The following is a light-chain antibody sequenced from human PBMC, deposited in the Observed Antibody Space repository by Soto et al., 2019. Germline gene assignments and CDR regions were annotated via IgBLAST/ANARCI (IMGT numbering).Light chain of an antibody. CDR1: QSVSNNY. Sequence: EVVLTQSPGTLSLSPGERATLSCSASQSVSNNYLAWYQQKPGQGPRLLIFGPSDRATGIPDRFSGSGSGTDFTLTISRLEPEDFAVYYCQQYGSPPPYTFGQGTKLEIK. J-gene: IGKJ2*01. V-gene: IGKV3-20*01. CDR2: GPS. CDR3: QQYGSPPPYT.